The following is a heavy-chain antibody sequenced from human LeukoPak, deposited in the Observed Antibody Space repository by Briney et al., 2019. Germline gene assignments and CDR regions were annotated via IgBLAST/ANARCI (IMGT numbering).Heavy chain of an antibody. V-gene: IGHV3-11*01. Sequence: RGSLRLSRVVSGFDLSDYYMSWIRQAPGKGLEWISYISSSGGNIYFADSVKGRFTMSRDNARGSLYLQMNSLRADDTAIYYCARRRDYFDYWGQGTLVTVSS. CDR1: GFDLSDYY. CDR3: ARRRDYFDY. J-gene: IGHJ4*02. CDR2: ISSSGGNI.